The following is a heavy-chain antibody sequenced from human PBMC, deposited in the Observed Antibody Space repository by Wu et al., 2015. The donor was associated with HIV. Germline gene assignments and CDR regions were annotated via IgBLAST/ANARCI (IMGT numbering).Heavy chain of an antibody. Sequence: QVHLVQSGAEVKKPGSSVKVSCKASGGTFNNYATNWVRQTPGEGLEWMGRISPLFGRPKYAQRFQGRVTITADGSTSTAYMELSSLQSEDTAVYYCAKTNRIVTNGIDFYHYYGMDVWGQGTTVTVS. CDR1: GGTFNNYA. D-gene: IGHD1-1*01. J-gene: IGHJ6*02. CDR2: ISPLFGRP. CDR3: AKTNRIVTNGIDFYHYYGMDV. V-gene: IGHV1-69*13.